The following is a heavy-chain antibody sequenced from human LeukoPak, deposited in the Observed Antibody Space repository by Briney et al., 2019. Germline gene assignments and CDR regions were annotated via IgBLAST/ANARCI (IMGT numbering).Heavy chain of an antibody. CDR2: INHSGST. Sequence: SQTLSLTCAVYGGSFTGYYWTWIRQPPGKGLEWIGEINHSGSTNYNPSLKSRVTISVDTSKNQFSLKLSSVTAADTAVYYCARKGGPRSWYLGHYYYYMDVWGKGTTVTVSS. V-gene: IGHV4-34*01. CDR3: ARKGGPRSWYLGHYYYYMDV. J-gene: IGHJ6*03. D-gene: IGHD6-13*01. CDR1: GGSFTGYY.